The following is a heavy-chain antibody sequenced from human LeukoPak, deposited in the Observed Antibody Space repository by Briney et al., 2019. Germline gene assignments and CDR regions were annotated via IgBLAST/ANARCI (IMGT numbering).Heavy chain of an antibody. D-gene: IGHD3-10*01. V-gene: IGHV4-59*01. CDR2: IYYSGST. CDR3: ARGWFGELRLDY. Sequence: SETLSLTCSVSGGSTTGYYWSWIRQPPGKGLEWIGYIYYSGSTNYNPSLRSRVTISIDTSKTQISLKLSSVTAADTAVYYCARGWFGELRLDYWGQGTLVTVSS. J-gene: IGHJ4*02. CDR1: GGSTTGYY.